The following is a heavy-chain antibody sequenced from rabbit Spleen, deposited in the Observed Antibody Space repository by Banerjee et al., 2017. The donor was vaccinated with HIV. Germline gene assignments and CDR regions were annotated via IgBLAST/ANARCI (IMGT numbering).Heavy chain of an antibody. CDR3: AREKSGDAGYDL. J-gene: IGHJ4*01. V-gene: IGHV1S40*01. CDR2: IDPIFSLT. D-gene: IGHD4-2*01. Sequence: QSLEESGGDLVKPGASLTLTCTASGFTISSSDWIYWVRQAPGKGLEWIGYIDPIFSLTAYASWAEGRFTISKTSSTTVTLQVTSLTAADTATYFCAREKSGDAGYDLWGPGTLVTVS. CDR1: GFTISSSDW.